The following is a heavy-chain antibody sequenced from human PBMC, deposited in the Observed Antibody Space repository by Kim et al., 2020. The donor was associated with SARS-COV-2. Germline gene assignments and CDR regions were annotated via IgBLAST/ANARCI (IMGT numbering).Heavy chain of an antibody. CDR1: GYTFTGYI. CDR2: IRPSGGST. D-gene: IGHD1-20*01. V-gene: IGHV1-46*01. CDR3: ASEYNGLAF. J-gene: IGHJ4*02. Sequence: ASVKVSCKASGYTFTGYIMQWARQAPGQGFEWMGMIRPSGGSTSYAQKFQGRITMTRDTSTSTVYMELNGLRSEDTAVYYCASEYNGLAFWGQGTLLTVS.